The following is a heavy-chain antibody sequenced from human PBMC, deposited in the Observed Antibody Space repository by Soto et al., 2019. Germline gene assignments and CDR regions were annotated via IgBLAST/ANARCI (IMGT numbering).Heavy chain of an antibody. CDR2: INAGNGNT. D-gene: IGHD5-18*01. Sequence: ASVKVSFKASGYTLTSYAMHWVRQAPGQRLEWMGWINAGNGNTKYSQKFQGRVTITRDTSASTAYMELSSLRSEDTAVYYCARGGGYSYGYGGGVDYWGQGTLVTVSS. J-gene: IGHJ4*02. CDR3: ARGGGYSYGYGGGVDY. CDR1: GYTLTSYA. V-gene: IGHV1-3*01.